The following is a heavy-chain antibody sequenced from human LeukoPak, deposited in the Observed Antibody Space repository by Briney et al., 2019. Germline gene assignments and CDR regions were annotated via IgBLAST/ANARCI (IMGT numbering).Heavy chain of an antibody. Sequence: GASVKLSCKASRYTFTGYYMIWVPQAPGHGLEWLGRIHPNSGGTNYSQKFQGRVTMTRDTSISTAYMELSRLRSDDTAVYYCARDPATKGSSSWYVLGWFDPWGQGTLVTVSS. J-gene: IGHJ5*02. CDR2: IHPNSGGT. D-gene: IGHD6-13*01. V-gene: IGHV1-2*06. CDR1: RYTFTGYY. CDR3: ARDPATKGSSSWYVLGWFDP.